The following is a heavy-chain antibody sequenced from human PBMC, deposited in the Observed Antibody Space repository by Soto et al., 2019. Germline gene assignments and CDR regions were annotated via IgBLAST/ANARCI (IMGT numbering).Heavy chain of an antibody. CDR2: IKQDGSEK. D-gene: IGHD3-9*01. J-gene: IGHJ4*02. Sequence: GGSLRLSCAASGFTFSSYWMSWVRQAPGKGLEWVANIKQDGSEKYYVDSVKGRFTISRDNAKNSLYLQMNSLRAEDTAVYYCARDYYHILTGQTPCEYWGQGTLVTVSS. CDR1: GFTFSSYW. V-gene: IGHV3-7*03. CDR3: ARDYYHILTGQTPCEY.